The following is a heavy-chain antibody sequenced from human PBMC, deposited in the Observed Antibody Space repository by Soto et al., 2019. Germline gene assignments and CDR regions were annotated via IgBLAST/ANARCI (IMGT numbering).Heavy chain of an antibody. CDR3: AREKGVTNDY. Sequence: EVQLVESGGGLVKPGGSLRLSCAASGLTFSSYSMNWVRQAPGKGLEWVSSISSSSSYIYYADSVKGRFTISRDNAKNSLYLQMNSLRAEDTAVYYCAREKGVTNDYWGQGTLVTVSS. CDR1: GLTFSSYS. V-gene: IGHV3-21*01. D-gene: IGHD4-4*01. J-gene: IGHJ4*02. CDR2: ISSSSSYI.